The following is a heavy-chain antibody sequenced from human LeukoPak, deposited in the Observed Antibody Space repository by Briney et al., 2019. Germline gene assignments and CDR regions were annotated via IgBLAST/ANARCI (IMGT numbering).Heavy chain of an antibody. V-gene: IGHV3-11*01. CDR2: ISSSGSTI. D-gene: IGHD3-9*01. J-gene: IGHJ4*02. CDR3: ARDAADILTGYYPT. CDR1: GFTFSDYY. Sequence: GGSLRLSCAASGFTFSDYYMSWIRQAPGKGLEWVSYISSSGSTIYYADSVKGRFTISRDNAKNSLYLQMNSLRAEDTAVYYCARDAADILTGYYPTRGQGTLVTVSS.